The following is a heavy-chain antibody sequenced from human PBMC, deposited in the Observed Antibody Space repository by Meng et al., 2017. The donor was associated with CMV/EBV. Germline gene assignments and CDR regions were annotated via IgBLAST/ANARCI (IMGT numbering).Heavy chain of an antibody. Sequence: ASGFTFSSYAMSWVRQAPGKGLGWVSAISGSGGSTYYADSVKGRFTISRDNSKNTLYLQMNSLRAEDTAVYYCAKDSNFWSGYEPVYWGQGTLVTVSS. J-gene: IGHJ4*02. V-gene: IGHV3-23*01. D-gene: IGHD3-3*01. CDR1: GFTFSSYA. CDR2: ISGSGGST. CDR3: AKDSNFWSGYEPVY.